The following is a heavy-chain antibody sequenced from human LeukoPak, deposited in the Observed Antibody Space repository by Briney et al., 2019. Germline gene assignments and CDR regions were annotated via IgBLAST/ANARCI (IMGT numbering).Heavy chain of an antibody. CDR3: AKDSAITMVRGVISNYYYGMDV. V-gene: IGHV3-30*18. CDR2: ISYDGSNK. D-gene: IGHD3-10*01. CDR1: GFTFSSYG. J-gene: IGHJ6*02. Sequence: GGSLRLSCAASGFTFSSYGMHWVRQAPGKGLEWVAVISYDGSNKYYADSVKGRFTISRDNSKNTLYLQMNSLRAEDTAVYYCAKDSAITMVRGVISNYYYGMDVWGQGTTVTVSS.